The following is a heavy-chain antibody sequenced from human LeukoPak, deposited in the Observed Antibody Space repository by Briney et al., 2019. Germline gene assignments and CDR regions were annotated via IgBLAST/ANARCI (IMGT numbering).Heavy chain of an antibody. CDR2: IYSGGST. CDR1: GFTVSSNY. J-gene: IGHJ5*02. V-gene: IGHV3-53*01. Sequence: PGGSLRLSCAASGFTVSSNYMSWVRQAPGKGLEWVSVIYSGGSTYYADSVKGRFTISRDNSKNTLYLQMNSLRAEDTAVYYCARYCSGGSCYSGWFDPWGQGTLVTVSS. CDR3: ARYCSGGSCYSGWFDP. D-gene: IGHD2-15*01.